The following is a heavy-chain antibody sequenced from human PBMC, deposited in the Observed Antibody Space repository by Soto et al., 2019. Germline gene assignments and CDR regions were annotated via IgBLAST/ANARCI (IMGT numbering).Heavy chain of an antibody. CDR3: ARGFTSSGYNY. Sequence: SQSLSLTCAISGDSVSTSSAAWNWVRHSPSRGLEWLGRTYYSSKWYIDYAGSVKSRITISPDTSKNQFSLQLNSVTPEDTAIYYCARGFTSSGYNYWGQGSLVTVSS. J-gene: IGHJ4*02. D-gene: IGHD3-9*01. CDR1: GDSVSTSSAA. V-gene: IGHV6-1*01. CDR2: TYYSSKWYI.